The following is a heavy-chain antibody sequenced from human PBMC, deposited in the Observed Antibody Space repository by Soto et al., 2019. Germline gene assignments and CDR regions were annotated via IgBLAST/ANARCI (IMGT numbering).Heavy chain of an antibody. J-gene: IGHJ3*02. CDR2: ISAYNGNT. CDR1: GYTFTSYG. CDR3: AREKVQLMVYAIKGDAFDI. Sequence: ASVKVSCKASGYTFTSYGISWVRQAPGQGLEWMGWISAYNGNTNYAQKLQGRVTMTTDTSTSTAYMELRSLRSDDTAVYYCAREKVQLMVYAIKGDAFDIWGQGTMVTVSS. D-gene: IGHD2-8*01. V-gene: IGHV1-18*01.